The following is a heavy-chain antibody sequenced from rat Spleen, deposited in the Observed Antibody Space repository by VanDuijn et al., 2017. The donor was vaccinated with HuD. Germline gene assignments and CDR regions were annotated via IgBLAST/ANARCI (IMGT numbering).Heavy chain of an antibody. Sequence: EVQLVESGGGLVQPGRSLKLSCVASGFTFNKFWMTWIRQAPKKGLEWVTSISYEGDNTYYRDSVKGRFTISRDNAKNTQYLQMNSLKSEDTATYYCARLSGPLWCFDFWGPGTMVTVTS. J-gene: IGHJ1*01. V-gene: IGHV5S13*01. D-gene: IGHD4-3*01. CDR3: ARLSGPLWCFDF. CDR2: ISYEGDNT. CDR1: GFTFNKFW.